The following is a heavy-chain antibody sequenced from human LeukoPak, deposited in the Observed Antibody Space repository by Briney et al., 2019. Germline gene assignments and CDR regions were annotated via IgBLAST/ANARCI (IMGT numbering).Heavy chain of an antibody. CDR2: ISHSGST. J-gene: IGHJ4*02. D-gene: IGHD5-18*01. CDR1: GGSFSGYY. Sequence: SETLSLTCAVYGGSFSGYYWSWIRQPPGKGLEWIGEISHSGSTNYNPSLKSRVTISVDTSKNQFSLKLSSVTAADTAVYYCARGARNTAMVRRTFDYWGQGTLVTVSS. V-gene: IGHV4-34*01. CDR3: ARGARNTAMVRRTFDY.